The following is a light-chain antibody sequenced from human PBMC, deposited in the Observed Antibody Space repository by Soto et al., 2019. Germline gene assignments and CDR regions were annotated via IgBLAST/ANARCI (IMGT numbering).Light chain of an antibody. J-gene: IGKJ2*02. Sequence: EIVLTQSPGTLSLSPGERATLSCRASQSISTTYLAWYQRKPGQAPRLLIYGASRRATGIPDRFSGSGSGTDFTLTITRLEPEDFAVYYCQQYHDSPGGTFGQGTKLEIK. V-gene: IGKV3-20*01. CDR2: GAS. CDR1: QSISTTY. CDR3: QQYHDSPGGT.